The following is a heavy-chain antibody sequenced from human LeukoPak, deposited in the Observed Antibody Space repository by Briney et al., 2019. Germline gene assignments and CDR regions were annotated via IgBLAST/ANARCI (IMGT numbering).Heavy chain of an antibody. CDR3: ARADSSGWYRYFDY. V-gene: IGHV4-4*09. D-gene: IGHD6-19*01. J-gene: IGHJ4*02. CDR2: IYTSGST. CDR1: GGSISSYY. Sequence: SETLSLTCTVSGGSISSYYWSRIRQPPGKGLEWIGYIYTSGSTNYNPSLKSRVTISVDTSKNQFSLKLSSVTAADAAVYYCARADSSGWYRYFDYWGQGTLVTVSS.